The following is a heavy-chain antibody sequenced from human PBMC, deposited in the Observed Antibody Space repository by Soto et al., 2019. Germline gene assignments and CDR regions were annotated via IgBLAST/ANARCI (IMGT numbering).Heavy chain of an antibody. CDR2: ISGSGGDT. J-gene: IGHJ6*02. CDR3: AKSDVGRSYEPGLDV. Sequence: RLSCAASGFNFRNFAMSWVRQAPGKGLEWVSAISGSGGDTFYADSLKGRFTISRDNSKNTLYLQMNNLRAEDTAAYHCAKSDVGRSYEPGLDVWGLGTTVTVYS. V-gene: IGHV3-23*01. D-gene: IGHD1-26*01. CDR1: GFNFRNFA.